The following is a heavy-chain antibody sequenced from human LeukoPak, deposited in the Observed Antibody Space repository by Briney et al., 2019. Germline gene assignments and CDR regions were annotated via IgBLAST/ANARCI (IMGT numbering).Heavy chain of an antibody. D-gene: IGHD1-26*01. Sequence: PSETLSLTCSVSGDSVSSDPYYWGWIRQPPGRGLEWIGSIFNTGSTYFNPSLKSRITISVDASKNQFSLKLSSVTAADTAVYYCASTSGITYWGQGTLVTVSS. CDR3: ASTSGITY. V-gene: IGHV4-39*07. J-gene: IGHJ4*02. CDR2: IFNTGST. CDR1: GDSVSSDPYY.